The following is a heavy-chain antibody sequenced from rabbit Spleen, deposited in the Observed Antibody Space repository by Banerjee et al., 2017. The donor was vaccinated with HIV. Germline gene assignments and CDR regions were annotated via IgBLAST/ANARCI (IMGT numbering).Heavy chain of an antibody. CDR2: IYNANDRT. D-gene: IGHD8-1*01. CDR1: GFSFSSNNF. J-gene: IGHJ4*01. V-gene: IGHV1S40*01. CDR3: ARDGSGGSYFAL. Sequence: QSLEESGGDLVKPGASLTLTCTASGFSFSSNNFICWVRQAPGKGPEWIASIYNANDRTYYASWAKGRFTISKTSSTTVTLQMTSLTAADTATYFCARDGSGGSYFALWGQGTLVTVS.